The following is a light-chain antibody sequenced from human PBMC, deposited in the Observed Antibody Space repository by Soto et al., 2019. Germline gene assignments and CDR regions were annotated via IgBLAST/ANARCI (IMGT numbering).Light chain of an antibody. CDR1: QSVRSTD. V-gene: IGKV3-20*01. Sequence: EIVLTQSPGTLYLSPGERDTLSCRARQSVRSTDLAWYQQKPGQAPRLLIYGASRRATGIPDRFSGSGSGTDFTLAITGLEPEDFAVYYCQHYGRSRWTFGQGTRVEI. CDR3: QHYGRSRWT. J-gene: IGKJ1*01. CDR2: GAS.